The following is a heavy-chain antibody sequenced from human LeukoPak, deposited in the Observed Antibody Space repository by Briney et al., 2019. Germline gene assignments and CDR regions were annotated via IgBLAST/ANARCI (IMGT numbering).Heavy chain of an antibody. D-gene: IGHD3-10*01. CDR2: XXXXGST. V-gene: IGHV4-30-2*05. Sequence: KGLEXXXXXXXXGSTYYNPSLKSRVTISVDTSKNQFSLKLSSVTAADTAVYYCARGGYYGSGSYYNAANWFDPWGQGTLVTVSS. CDR3: ARGGYYGSGSYYNAANWFDP. J-gene: IGHJ5*02.